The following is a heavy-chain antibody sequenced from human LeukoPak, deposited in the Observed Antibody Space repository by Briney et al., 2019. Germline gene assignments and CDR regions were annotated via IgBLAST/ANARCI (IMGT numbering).Heavy chain of an antibody. Sequence: PGWSLRLSCAASGFAFSNYEMHWVRQAPGKGLEWVSCIRGFGSTVYHADSVKGRFTISRDDATASLYLQMNSLRAEDTAIYYCARAVVFSSTWYLLDHWGQGILVTVSS. J-gene: IGHJ4*02. V-gene: IGHV3-48*03. CDR2: IRGFGSTV. CDR3: ARAVVFSSTWYLLDH. CDR1: GFAFSNYE. D-gene: IGHD6-13*01.